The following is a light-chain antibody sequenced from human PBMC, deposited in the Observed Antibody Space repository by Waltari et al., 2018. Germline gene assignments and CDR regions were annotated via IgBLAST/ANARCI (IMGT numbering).Light chain of an antibody. J-gene: IGKJ1*01. V-gene: IGKV1-33*01. CDR1: QDISIY. Sequence: DIQMTQSPSSMSASVGDRVSITCQASQDISIYLSWYQQKPGKAPKVLIYDASNLETGVPSRFTGCRSGTDFTFTISSLQPEDIATYYCQQYKDLPRTFGQGTKVEIK. CDR3: QQYKDLPRT. CDR2: DAS.